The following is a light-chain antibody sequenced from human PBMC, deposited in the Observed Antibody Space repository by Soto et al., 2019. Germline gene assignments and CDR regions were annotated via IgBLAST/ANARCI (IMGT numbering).Light chain of an antibody. CDR3: QQTYRGRT. CDR2: AVS. J-gene: IGKJ1*01. V-gene: IGKV1-39*01. CDR1: QTISSH. Sequence: DIEMTQSPSSLSASVGDRVIITCRASQTISSHLNWYQQKPGKAPKLVIYAVSGLQRGVASRFSGSGSESEFTLTISSLQPEDIATYYCQQTYRGRTFGRGTEVEVK.